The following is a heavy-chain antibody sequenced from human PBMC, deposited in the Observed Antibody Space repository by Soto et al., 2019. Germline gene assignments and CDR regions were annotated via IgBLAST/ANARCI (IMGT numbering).Heavy chain of an antibody. CDR2: IYYSGGT. V-gene: IGHV4-61*08. D-gene: IGHD6-19*01. CDR3: TREQSDDNYFDP. CDR1: GAALSSGGYL. Sequence: QVKLQQSGPGLVKPSETLSLTCTVSGAALSSGGYLYTWVGQPPGKGLEWLGYIYYSGGTNYNPSLKTRVTISLDKSKSQFYLRLISVTAADTAVYYCTREQSDDNYFDPWGQGTLVTVSS. J-gene: IGHJ5*02.